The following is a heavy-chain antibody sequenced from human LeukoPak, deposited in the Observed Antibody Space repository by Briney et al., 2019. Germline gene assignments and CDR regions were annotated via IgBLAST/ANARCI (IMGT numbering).Heavy chain of an antibody. V-gene: IGHV4-4*02. CDR2: IYHNENT. CDR3: ARDPVAAAGTAFDY. Sequence: PSETLSLTCAVSGGSISSSNWWSWVRQPPGKGLEWIGEIYHNENTNYNPSLKSRVTISVDRSKSQFSMKLSSVTAADTAVYYCARDPVAAAGTAFDYWGPGTLVTVSS. CDR1: GGSISSSNW. D-gene: IGHD6-13*01. J-gene: IGHJ4*02.